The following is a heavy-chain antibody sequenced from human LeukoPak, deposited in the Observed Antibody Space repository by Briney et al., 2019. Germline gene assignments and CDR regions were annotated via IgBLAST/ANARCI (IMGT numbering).Heavy chain of an antibody. V-gene: IGHV3-23*01. CDR3: AKDRAYSGYVNSVLIDY. CDR2: ISGSGGST. D-gene: IGHD5-12*01. J-gene: IGHJ4*02. Sequence: GGSLRLSCAASGFTFSSYAMSWVRQAPGKGLVWVLAISGSGGSTYYADSVKGRFTISRDNSKNTLYLQMNSLRAEDTAVYYCAKDRAYSGYVNSVLIDYWGQGTLVTVSS. CDR1: GFTFSSYA.